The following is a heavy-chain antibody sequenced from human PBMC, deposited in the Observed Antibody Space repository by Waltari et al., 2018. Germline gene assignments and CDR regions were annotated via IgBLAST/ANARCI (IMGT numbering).Heavy chain of an antibody. J-gene: IGHJ2*01. CDR1: GGSISSHY. V-gene: IGHV4-59*08. CDR2: IYHSGST. Sequence: QVQLQESGPGLVKPSETLSLTCTVSGGSISSHYWSWIRQPPGKGLEWIGSIYHSGSTYYNPSLKSRVTISVDTSKNQFSLKLSSVTAADTAVYYCARTSSGWSGGPWYFDLWGRGTLVTVSS. CDR3: ARTSSGWSGGPWYFDL. D-gene: IGHD6-19*01.